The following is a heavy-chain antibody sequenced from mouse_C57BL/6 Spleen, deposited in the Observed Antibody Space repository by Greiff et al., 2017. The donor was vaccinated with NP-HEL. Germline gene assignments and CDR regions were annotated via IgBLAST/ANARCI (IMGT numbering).Heavy chain of an antibody. CDR1: GYTFTDYY. D-gene: IGHD2-5*01. V-gene: IGHV1-19*01. Sequence: EVQLQQSGPVLVKPGASVKMSCKASGYTFTDYYMNWVKQSHGKSLEWIGVINPYNGGTSYNQKFKGKATLTVDKSSSTAYMELNSLTSEDSAVYYWARSEGSYYSNYGYFDVWGTGTTVTVSS. J-gene: IGHJ1*03. CDR2: INPYNGGT. CDR3: ARSEGSYYSNYGYFDV.